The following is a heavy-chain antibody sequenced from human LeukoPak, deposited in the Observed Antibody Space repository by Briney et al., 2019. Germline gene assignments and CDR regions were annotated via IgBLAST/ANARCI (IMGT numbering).Heavy chain of an antibody. V-gene: IGHV4-4*07. CDR1: GGSISSYY. D-gene: IGHD3-9*01. CDR3: ARLDYDILTGYYGLDY. J-gene: IGHJ4*02. CDR2: IYTSGIT. Sequence: SETLSLTCTVSGGSISSYYWSWIRQPAGKGLEWLGRIYTSGITNYNPSLKSRVTMSVDTSKNQFSLKLSSVTAADTAVYYCARLDYDILTGYYGLDYWGQGTLVTVSS.